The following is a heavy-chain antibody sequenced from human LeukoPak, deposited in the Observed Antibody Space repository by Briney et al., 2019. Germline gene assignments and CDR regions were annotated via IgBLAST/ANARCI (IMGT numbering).Heavy chain of an antibody. Sequence: GGSLRLSCAASGFTFSSYGTHWVRQAPGKGLEWVAVIWYDGSNKYYADSVKGRFTISRDNSKNTLYLQMNSLRAEDTAVYYCARGSYSSGWYSDYWGQGTLVTVSS. CDR2: IWYDGSNK. CDR1: GFTFSSYG. V-gene: IGHV3-33*01. D-gene: IGHD6-19*01. CDR3: ARGSYSSGWYSDY. J-gene: IGHJ4*02.